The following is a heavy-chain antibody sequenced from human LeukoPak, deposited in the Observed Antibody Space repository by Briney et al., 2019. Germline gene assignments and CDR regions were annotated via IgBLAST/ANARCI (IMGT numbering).Heavy chain of an antibody. V-gene: IGHV4-59*01. Sequence: PSETLSLTCTVSGSSINKYYWSWLRQPPGKGLEWIGYIYYSGSTNYNPSLQSRVTISVDTSKNQFSLKLSSVTAADTAVYYCARVWGNWYFDLWGRGTLVTVSS. D-gene: IGHD7-27*01. J-gene: IGHJ2*01. CDR2: IYYSGST. CDR3: ARVWGNWYFDL. CDR1: GSSINKYY.